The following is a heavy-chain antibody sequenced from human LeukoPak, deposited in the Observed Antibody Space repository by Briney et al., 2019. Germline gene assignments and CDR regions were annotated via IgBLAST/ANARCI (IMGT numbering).Heavy chain of an antibody. V-gene: IGHV4-39*01. D-gene: IGHD2-15*01. CDR2: IYYSGGT. CDR1: GGSISSSNCY. J-gene: IGHJ6*03. Sequence: SETLSLTCTVSGGSISSSNCYWGWIRQPPGKGLEWIGSIYYSGGTYYNASLKSRVTISIDTSKNQFSLKLSSVTAADTAVYYCARGKYCSGGSCYYYYYYMDVWGKGTTVTVSS. CDR3: ARGKYCSGGSCYYYYYYMDV.